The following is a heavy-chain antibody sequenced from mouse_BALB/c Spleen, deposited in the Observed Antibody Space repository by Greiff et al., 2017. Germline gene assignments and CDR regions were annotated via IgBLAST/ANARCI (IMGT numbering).Heavy chain of an antibody. J-gene: IGHJ2*01. CDR1: GYAFTNYL. V-gene: IGHV1-54*01. Sequence: QVQLQQSGAELVRPGTSVKVSCKASGYAFTNYLIEWVKQRPGQGLEWIGVINPGSGGTNYNEKFKGKATLTADKSSSTAYMQLSSLTSDDSAVYFCARGNYYGSSVDYWGQGTTLTVSS. CDR3: ARGNYYGSSVDY. CDR2: INPGSGGT. D-gene: IGHD1-1*01.